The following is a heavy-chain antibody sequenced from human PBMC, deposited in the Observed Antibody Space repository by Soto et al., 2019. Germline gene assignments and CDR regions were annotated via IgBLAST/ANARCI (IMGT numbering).Heavy chain of an antibody. J-gene: IGHJ4*02. CDR2: ISAHNGNT. CDR1: GYGFTTYG. V-gene: IGHV1-18*01. CDR3: ARGRYGDY. D-gene: IGHD1-1*01. Sequence: QVHLVQSGAEVKKPGASVKVSCKGSGYGFTTYGITWVRQAPGQGLEWMAWISAHNGNTNYAQKLHGRDTVTRDTSTSTAYMELRSLRSDDTAVYYCARGRYGDYWGQGALVTVSS.